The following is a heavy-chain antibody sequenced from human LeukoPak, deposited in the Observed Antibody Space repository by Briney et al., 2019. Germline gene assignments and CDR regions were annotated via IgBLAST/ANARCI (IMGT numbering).Heavy chain of an antibody. V-gene: IGHV3-66*01. Sequence: PGGSLRLSCAASGFTVSSNYMSWVRQAPGKELEWVSVIYSGGSTYYADSVKGRFTISRDNSKNTLYLQMNSLRAEDTAVYYCARRQQLVLWFDPWGQGTLVTVSS. D-gene: IGHD6-13*01. CDR3: ARRQQLVLWFDP. CDR1: GFTVSSNY. CDR2: IYSGGST. J-gene: IGHJ5*02.